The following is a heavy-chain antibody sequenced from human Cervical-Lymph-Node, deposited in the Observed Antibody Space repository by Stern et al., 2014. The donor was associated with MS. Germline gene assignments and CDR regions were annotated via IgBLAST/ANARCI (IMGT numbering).Heavy chain of an antibody. CDR1: GYTFTSYG. Sequence: VQLVESGAEVKKPGASVKVSCKASGYTFTSYGISWVRQAPGQGLEWMGWISAYNGNTNYAQNVQGRVTMTTDTSTSTAYLELRSLGSDGTAVYYCARGLVGSENAFDIWGQGTMVTVSS. J-gene: IGHJ3*02. CDR2: ISAYNGNT. D-gene: IGHD2-15*01. V-gene: IGHV1-18*01. CDR3: ARGLVGSENAFDI.